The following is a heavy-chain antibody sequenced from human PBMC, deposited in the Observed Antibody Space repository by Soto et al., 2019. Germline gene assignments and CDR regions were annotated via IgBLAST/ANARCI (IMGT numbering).Heavy chain of an antibody. J-gene: IGHJ6*03. CDR1: SGSISSSNW. V-gene: IGHV4-4*02. CDR2: IYHSGST. D-gene: IGHD3-3*01. Sequence: QVQLQESGPGLVKPSGTLSLTCAVSSGSISSSNWWSWVRQPPGKGLEWIGEIYHSGSTNYNPSLKSRVTISVDKSKNQFSLKLSSVTAADTAVYYYARAIFGVVMDYYYYMDVWGKGTTVTVSS. CDR3: ARAIFGVVMDYYYYMDV.